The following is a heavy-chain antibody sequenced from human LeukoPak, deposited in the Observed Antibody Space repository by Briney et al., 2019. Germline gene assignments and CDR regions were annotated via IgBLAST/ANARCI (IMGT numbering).Heavy chain of an antibody. CDR1: GFTFSSYS. J-gene: IGHJ4*02. CDR2: ISSSSRYI. CDR3: ARDLIVGATGAGYY. Sequence: PGGCLRLSCAASGFTFSSYSMDWVRQAPGKGLEWVSSISSSSRYIYYAESVKGRFTISRDNAKNSLYLQMNSLRAEDTAVYYCARDLIVGATGAGYYWGQGTLVTVSS. D-gene: IGHD1-26*01. V-gene: IGHV3-21*01.